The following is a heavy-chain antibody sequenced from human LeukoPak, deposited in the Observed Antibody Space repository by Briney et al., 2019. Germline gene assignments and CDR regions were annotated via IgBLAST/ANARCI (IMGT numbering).Heavy chain of an antibody. CDR2: ISSSGRTI. V-gene: IGHV3-48*03. J-gene: IGHJ6*02. CDR3: ARDLIVVVPAANRYYYYGMDV. CDR1: GFTFSSYE. D-gene: IGHD2-2*01. Sequence: GGSLRLSRAASGFTFSSYEMNWVRQAPGKGLECVSYISSSGRTIHYTDSVKGRFTNSRHNAKNSLYLQMNSLRAEDTAVYYCARDLIVVVPAANRYYYYGMDVWGQGTTVTVSS.